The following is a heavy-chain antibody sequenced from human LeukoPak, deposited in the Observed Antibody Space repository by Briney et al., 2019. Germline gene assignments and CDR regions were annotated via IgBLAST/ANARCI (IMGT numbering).Heavy chain of an antibody. J-gene: IGHJ4*02. Sequence: GGSLRLSCAASGFTFSSYGMHWVRQAPGKGLKWVAVISYDGSNKYHADSVKGRFTISRDNSKNTLYLQMNSLRAEDTAVYYCAKDRGQLWAYFDYWGQGTLVTVSS. V-gene: IGHV3-30*18. CDR2: ISYDGSNK. CDR3: AKDRGQLWAYFDY. D-gene: IGHD5-18*01. CDR1: GFTFSSYG.